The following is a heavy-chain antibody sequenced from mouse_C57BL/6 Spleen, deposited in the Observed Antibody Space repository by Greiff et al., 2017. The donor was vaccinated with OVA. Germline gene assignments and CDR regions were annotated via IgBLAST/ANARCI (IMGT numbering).Heavy chain of an antibody. Sequence: QVQLQQPGAELVKPGASVKLSCKASGYTFTSYWMHWVKQRPGQGLEWIGMIHPNSGSTNYNEKFKSKATLTVDKSSSTAYMQLSSLTSEDAAVYYWARGTTVVAAEGYWGQGTTLTVSS. CDR2: IHPNSGST. CDR1: GYTFTSYW. J-gene: IGHJ2*01. CDR3: ARGTTVVAAEGY. D-gene: IGHD1-1*01. V-gene: IGHV1-64*01.